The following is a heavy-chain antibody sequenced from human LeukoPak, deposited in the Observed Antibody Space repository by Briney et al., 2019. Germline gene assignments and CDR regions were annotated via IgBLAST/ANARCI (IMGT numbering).Heavy chain of an antibody. J-gene: IGHJ5*02. D-gene: IGHD3-10*01. CDR3: AREGDGSGSYINWFDP. Sequence: ASVKVSCKASGYTFTSYGISWVRQAPGQGLEWMGWISAYNGNTNYAQKLQGRVTMTTDTSTSTAYMELRSLRSDDTAVYYCAREGDGSGSYINWFDPWGQGTLVTVSS. CDR1: GYTFTSYG. CDR2: ISAYNGNT. V-gene: IGHV1-18*01.